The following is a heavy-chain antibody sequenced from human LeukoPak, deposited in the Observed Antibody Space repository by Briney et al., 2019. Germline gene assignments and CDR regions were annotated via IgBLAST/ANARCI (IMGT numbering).Heavy chain of an antibody. CDR1: GFTFTDYW. J-gene: IGHJ4*01. CDR3: ARDGTAAGLYFDL. V-gene: IGHV3-7*01. Sequence: GGSLRLSCAVSGFTFTDYWMNWVRQAPGKELEWVASIRQDGSEKTYVDSVKGRFTISRDNTKNSLSLQLNSLRVEDTAVYYCARDGTAAGLYFDLRGQGTLVTVSS. CDR2: IRQDGSEK. D-gene: IGHD6-13*01.